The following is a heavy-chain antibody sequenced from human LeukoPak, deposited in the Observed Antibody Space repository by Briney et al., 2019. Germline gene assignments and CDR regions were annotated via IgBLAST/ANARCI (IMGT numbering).Heavy chain of an antibody. V-gene: IGHV1-18*01. Sequence: ASVKVSCKASGYTFTSYGISWVRQAPGQGLEWMGWISAHNGNTNYAQKLQGRVTMTTDTSTSTAYMELRSLRSDDTAVYYCARGVPIAAAGTSFDYWGQGTLVTVSS. CDR3: ARGVPIAAAGTSFDY. CDR2: ISAHNGNT. J-gene: IGHJ4*02. D-gene: IGHD6-13*01. CDR1: GYTFTSYG.